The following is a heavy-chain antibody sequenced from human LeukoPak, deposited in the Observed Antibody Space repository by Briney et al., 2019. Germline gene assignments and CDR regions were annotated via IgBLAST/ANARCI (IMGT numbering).Heavy chain of an antibody. CDR3: ARDFRDGDSVFYYYYMDV. J-gene: IGHJ6*03. V-gene: IGHV4-59*01. Sequence: SETLSLTCTVSGGSISDYYWSWIRQPPGKGLEWIGYIYYSGSTNCNPSLKSRGTISIDTSKNQFSLKLSSVTAADTAVYYCARDFRDGDSVFYYYYMDVWGKGTTVTVSS. CDR2: IYYSGST. D-gene: IGHD4-17*01. CDR1: GGSISDYY.